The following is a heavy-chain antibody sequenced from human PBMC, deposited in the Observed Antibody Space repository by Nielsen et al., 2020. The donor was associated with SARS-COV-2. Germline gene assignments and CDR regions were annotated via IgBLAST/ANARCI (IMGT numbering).Heavy chain of an antibody. CDR1: GFTFSSYA. J-gene: IGHJ3*02. Sequence: GGSLRLSCAASGFTFSSYAMHWVRQAPGKWLEWVAVISYDGSNKYYADSVKGRFTISRDNSKNTLYLQMNSLRAEDTAVYYCAREDYYDSSGAFDIWGQGTMVTVSS. D-gene: IGHD3-22*01. V-gene: IGHV3-30*04. CDR3: AREDYYDSSGAFDI. CDR2: ISYDGSNK.